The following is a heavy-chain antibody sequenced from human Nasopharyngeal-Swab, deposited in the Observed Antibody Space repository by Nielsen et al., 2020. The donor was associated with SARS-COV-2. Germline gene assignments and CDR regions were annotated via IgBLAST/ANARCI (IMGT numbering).Heavy chain of an antibody. CDR2: IGGSGVTT. J-gene: IGHJ4*02. Sequence: GGSLRLSCSASGFTFSDYAMSWVRQAPGKGLEWVSVIGGSGVTTYYAASVKGRFTISRDNSKNTLYLQVNSLRAEDTAVYYCAKDDRITMISVVTIFDSWGQGTLVTVSS. D-gene: IGHD3-22*01. V-gene: IGHV3-23*01. CDR1: GFTFSDYA. CDR3: AKDDRITMISVVTIFDS.